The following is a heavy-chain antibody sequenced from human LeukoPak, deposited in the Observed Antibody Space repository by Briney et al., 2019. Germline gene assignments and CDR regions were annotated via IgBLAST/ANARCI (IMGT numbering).Heavy chain of an antibody. CDR3: ARGALHYYDILTGYPLYYFDY. Sequence: VGSQRLSCAASGFTVSSNYMSWVRQAPGKGLEWVSVIYSCSSAYYADSVKGRFTISRHNSKNTLYLQMNSLRAEDTAVYYCARGALHYYDILTGYPLYYFDYWGQGTLVSVSS. CDR1: GFTVSSNY. D-gene: IGHD3-9*01. CDR2: IYSCSSA. J-gene: IGHJ4*02. V-gene: IGHV3-53*04.